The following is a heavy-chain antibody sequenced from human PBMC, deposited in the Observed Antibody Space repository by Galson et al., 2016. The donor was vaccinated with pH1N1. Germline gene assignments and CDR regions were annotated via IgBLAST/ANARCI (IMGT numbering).Heavy chain of an antibody. V-gene: IGHV1-8*02. D-gene: IGHD2-21*02. CDR3: AIMYCGGDCPPGYFDL. CDR1: GGIFNNYA. J-gene: IGHJ2*01. Sequence: SVKVSCKASGGIFNNYAISWVRQAPGEGLEWMGWMNPNSGNTGYAQKFQGRVTMTRNTSIRTAYMELSSLRSEDTAIYYCAIMYCGGDCPPGYFDLWGRGTLVTVSS. CDR2: MNPNSGNT.